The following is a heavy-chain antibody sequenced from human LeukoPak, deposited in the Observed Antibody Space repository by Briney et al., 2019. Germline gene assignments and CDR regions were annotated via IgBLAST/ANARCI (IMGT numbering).Heavy chain of an antibody. CDR1: GGSISSFY. D-gene: IGHD3-16*01. J-gene: IGHJ4*02. CDR3: ARDRGGRTFDY. V-gene: IGHV4-59*01. CDR2: IYYSGST. Sequence: PSETLSLTCTVSGGSISSFYWNWIRQPPGKGLEWIGYIYYSGSTYYNPSLKSRVTISVDTSKNQFSLKLSSVTAADTAAYYCARDRGGRTFDYWGQGTLVTVSS.